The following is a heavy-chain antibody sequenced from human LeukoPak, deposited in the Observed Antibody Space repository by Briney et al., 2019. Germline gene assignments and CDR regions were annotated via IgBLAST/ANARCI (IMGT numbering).Heavy chain of an antibody. V-gene: IGHV1-2*02. Sequence: ASVKVSCKAFGYTFTSNYMHWVRQAPGQGLEWMGWINPNSGGTNYAQKFQGRVTMTRDTSISTAYMELSRLRSDDTAVYYCARVLYYYDSSGYQYNWFDPWGQGTLVTVSS. CDR3: ARVLYYYDSSGYQYNWFDP. D-gene: IGHD3-22*01. CDR2: INPNSGGT. J-gene: IGHJ5*02. CDR1: GYTFTSNY.